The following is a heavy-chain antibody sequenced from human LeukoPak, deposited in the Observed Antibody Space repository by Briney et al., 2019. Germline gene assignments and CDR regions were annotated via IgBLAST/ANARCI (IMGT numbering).Heavy chain of an antibody. D-gene: IGHD3-10*01. CDR2: INHSGST. Sequence: SETLSLTCAVYGGSFSGYYWSWIRQPPGKGLEWIGEINHSGSTNYNPSLKSRVTISVDTSKNQLSLKLSSVTAADTAVYYCARAALRWFGDPGLDYWGQGTLVTVSS. J-gene: IGHJ4*02. V-gene: IGHV4-34*01. CDR3: ARAALRWFGDPGLDY. CDR1: GGSFSGYY.